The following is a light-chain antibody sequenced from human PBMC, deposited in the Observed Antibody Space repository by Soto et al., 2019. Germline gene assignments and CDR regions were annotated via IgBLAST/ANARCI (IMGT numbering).Light chain of an antibody. Sequence: QSALTQPRSVSGSPGQSVTISCTGTSSDVGGYNYVSWYQQQPGKVPKLMIYDVRKRPSGVPDRFSGSKSGNTASLTISGLQAEDEADYYCCSYTGTIGVFGGGTKLTVL. CDR3: CSYTGTIGV. CDR1: SSDVGGYNY. J-gene: IGLJ3*02. CDR2: DVR. V-gene: IGLV2-11*01.